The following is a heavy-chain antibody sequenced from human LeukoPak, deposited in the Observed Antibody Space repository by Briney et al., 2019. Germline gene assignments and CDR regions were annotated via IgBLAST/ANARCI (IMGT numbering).Heavy chain of an antibody. D-gene: IGHD2-2*01. CDR1: GFTFSNAW. CDR2: IKSKTDGGTT. J-gene: IGHJ6*02. Sequence: PGGSLRLSCAASGFTFSNAWMSWVRQAPGKGLEWVGRIKSKTDGGTTDYAAPVKGRFTISRDDSKNTLYLQMNSLKTEDTAVYYCTTPGPAASYYYYYGMDVWGQGTTVTVSS. V-gene: IGHV3-15*01. CDR3: TTPGPAASYYYYYGMDV.